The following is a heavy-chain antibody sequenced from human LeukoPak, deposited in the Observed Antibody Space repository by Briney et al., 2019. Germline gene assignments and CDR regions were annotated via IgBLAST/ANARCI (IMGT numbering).Heavy chain of an antibody. D-gene: IGHD3-10*01. V-gene: IGHV1-2*02. CDR1: GYTFTAYY. J-gene: IGHJ2*01. CDR2: IDPNSGGT. CDR3: ARGRGTTMVRGVITNYFDL. Sequence: ASVKVSCKASGYTFTAYYMHWLRQAPGQGLEWMGWIDPNSGGTNYAQKFLGSVTMTGDTSINTAFMELSRLRSDDTAIYYCARGRGTTMVRGVITNYFDLWGRGSLVTVSS.